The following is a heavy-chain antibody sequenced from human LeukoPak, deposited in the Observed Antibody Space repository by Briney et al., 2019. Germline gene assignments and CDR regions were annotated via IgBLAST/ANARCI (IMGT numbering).Heavy chain of an antibody. CDR2: ISNSGTWI. CDR1: GFIFSDYY. V-gene: IGHV3-11*01. CDR3: ARNFGGGDSSGPYY. Sequence: GGSLRLSCTASGFIFSDYYMGWIRQAPGRGLEWISYISNSGTWIRYADSVKGRFIVSRDNAKNSLYLQVNSLRAEDTALYYCARNFGGGDSSGPYYWGQGTLVTVSS. J-gene: IGHJ4*02. D-gene: IGHD3-22*01.